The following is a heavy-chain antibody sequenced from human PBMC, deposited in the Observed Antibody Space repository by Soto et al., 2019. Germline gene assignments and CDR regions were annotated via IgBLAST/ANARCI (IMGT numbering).Heavy chain of an antibody. J-gene: IGHJ5*02. D-gene: IGHD2-2*01. CDR2: IYPGDSDT. V-gene: IGHV5-51*01. Sequence: PRESLKISCTGVGYSFTSYWIGWVRQMPGKGLEWMGIIYPGDSDTRYSPSFQGQVTISVDKSITTAYLQWNSLKASDTAMYYCARGYCTSTICDPWFDPWGQGTLVTVSS. CDR3: ARGYCTSTICDPWFDP. CDR1: GYSFTSYW.